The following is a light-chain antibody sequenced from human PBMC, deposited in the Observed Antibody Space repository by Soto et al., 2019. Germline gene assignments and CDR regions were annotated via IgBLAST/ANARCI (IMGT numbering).Light chain of an antibody. CDR3: QQYGISVWT. V-gene: IGKV3-20*01. J-gene: IGKJ1*01. CDR2: GAS. Sequence: EIVLTHSAGTVSLSPRERATLSCRASQSVTSSYLAWYQQKPGQAPRLLIYGASSRATDIPDRFSGSGSGTDFTLTISRLEPEDFAVYYCQQYGISVWTSGQGGKVDNK. CDR1: QSVTSSY.